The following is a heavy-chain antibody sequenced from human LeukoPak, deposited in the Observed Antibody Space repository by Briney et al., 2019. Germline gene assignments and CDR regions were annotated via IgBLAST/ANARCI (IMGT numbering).Heavy chain of an antibody. V-gene: IGHV3-30*02. D-gene: IGHD6-13*01. CDR2: IRYDGSNK. J-gene: IGHJ4*02. Sequence: GGSLRLSCAASGFTFNTFNMNWVRQAPGKGLEWVAFIRYDGSNKYYADSVKGRFTISRDNSKNTLYLQMNSLRAEDTAVYYCAKDQWVLAAGPLDYWGQGTLVTVSS. CDR1: GFTFNTFN. CDR3: AKDQWVLAAGPLDY.